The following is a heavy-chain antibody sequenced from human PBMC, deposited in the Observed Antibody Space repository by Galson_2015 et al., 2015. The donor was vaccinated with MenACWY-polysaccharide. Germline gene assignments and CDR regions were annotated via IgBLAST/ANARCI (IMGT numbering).Heavy chain of an antibody. J-gene: IGHJ4*02. V-gene: IGHV3-23*01. CDR1: GFTFSSYN. Sequence: LRLSCAASGFTFSSYNMGWVRQAPGKGLECISAISRSGGDTYYVDSLKGRFTISRDNSKNTLYLHMNNLRAEDTALYYCAKGGPDISDTDYWGQGTLVTVSS. CDR2: ISRSGGDT. D-gene: IGHD3-22*01. CDR3: AKGGPDISDTDY.